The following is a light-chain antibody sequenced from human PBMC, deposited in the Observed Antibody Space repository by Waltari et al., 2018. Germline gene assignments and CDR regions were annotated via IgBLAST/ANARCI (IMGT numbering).Light chain of an antibody. V-gene: IGKV3-20*01. CDR3: HQYGHSQGPT. Sequence: EMVLTQSPGTLSLPPGERATLSCRASQSVTGSFYLAWYQQKPGQAPRLLIYGAFSRATGIPDRFSGSGSGTDFTLTISRLEPEDSAVYYCHQYGHSQGPTFGPGTKVNIK. J-gene: IGKJ3*01. CDR2: GAF. CDR1: QSVTGSFY.